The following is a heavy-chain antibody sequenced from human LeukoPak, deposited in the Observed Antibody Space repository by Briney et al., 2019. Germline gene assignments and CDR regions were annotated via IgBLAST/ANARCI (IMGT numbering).Heavy chain of an antibody. D-gene: IGHD1-26*01. CDR2: VNEGGSEK. V-gene: IGHV3-7*04. J-gene: IGHJ4*02. Sequence: GGSLRLSCAASGFXFSSYWIHWVRQAPGKGLEWVASVNEGGSEKYYVDSVKGRFTISRDNAKNSLYLQMDSLRAEDTAVYYCARDRLDLGGTYWGQGNLVIVSS. CDR1: GFXFSSYW. CDR3: ARDRLDLGGTY.